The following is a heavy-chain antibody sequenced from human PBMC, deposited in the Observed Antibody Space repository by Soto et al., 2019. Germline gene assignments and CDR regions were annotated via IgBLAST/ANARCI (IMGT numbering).Heavy chain of an antibody. V-gene: IGHV1-3*05. CDR1: GYTFSSYA. Sequence: QVQLVQSGAEEKKPGASVKVSCKASGYTFSSYAMHWVRQAPGQRLEWMGWINAGNGNTKYSQKFQGRVTVSSDTSASTSYMELSSLRSEDTAVYYCARGGPPIDSWGQGTLVTVSS. J-gene: IGHJ4*02. D-gene: IGHD3-10*01. CDR3: ARGGPPIDS. CDR2: INAGNGNT.